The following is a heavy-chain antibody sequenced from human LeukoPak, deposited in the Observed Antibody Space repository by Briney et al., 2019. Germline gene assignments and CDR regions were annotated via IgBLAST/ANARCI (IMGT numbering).Heavy chain of an antibody. CDR1: GFTFSSYG. CDR3: ARDGSSWYAH. CDR2: IRYDGSDK. J-gene: IGHJ5*02. Sequence: GGSLRLSCAASGFTFSSYGMHWVRQAPGKGLEWVAFIRYDGSDKYYADSVKGRFTVSRDNSKNTLYLQMNSLRAEDTAVYYCARDGSSWYAHWGQGTLVTVSS. V-gene: IGHV3-30*02. D-gene: IGHD6-13*01.